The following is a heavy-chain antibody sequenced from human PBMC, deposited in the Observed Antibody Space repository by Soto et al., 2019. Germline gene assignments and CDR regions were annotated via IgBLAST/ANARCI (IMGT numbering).Heavy chain of an antibody. CDR3: AKALYCSGGSCYDYYYGMDV. CDR2: ISYDGSNK. J-gene: IGHJ6*02. D-gene: IGHD2-15*01. CDR1: GFTFSSYG. Sequence: GGSLRLSCAASGFTFSSYGMHWVRQAPGKGLEWVAVISYDGSNKYYADSVKGRFTISRDNSKNTLYLQMNSLRAEDTAVYYCAKALYCSGGSCYDYYYGMDVWGQGTTVPVSS. V-gene: IGHV3-30*18.